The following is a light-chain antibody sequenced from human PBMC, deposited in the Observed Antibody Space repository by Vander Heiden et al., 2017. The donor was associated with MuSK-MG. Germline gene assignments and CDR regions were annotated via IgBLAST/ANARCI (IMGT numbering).Light chain of an antibody. V-gene: IGKV3-20*01. CDR3: QQCGTTPYT. CDR2: GAS. J-gene: IGKJ2*01. CDR1: QSDGSRY. Sequence: DIVLTQSPGTLSLSPGERVTITCQPSQSDGSRYLAWYQQKPGQAPRLLIYGASNMDTGIPYRFSGSGSGTDFTLTISRLESEDFAVYYCQQCGTTPYTFGQGTKLDIK.